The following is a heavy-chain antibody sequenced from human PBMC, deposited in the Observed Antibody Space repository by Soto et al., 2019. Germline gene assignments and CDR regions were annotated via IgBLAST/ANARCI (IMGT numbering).Heavy chain of an antibody. CDR3: AKVTIEVAAGNTAV. J-gene: IGHJ6*02. D-gene: IGHD6-13*01. CDR1: GFTFSNYA. CDR2: INYDGGST. V-gene: IGHV3-23*01. Sequence: EVQLLESGGGLVQPGGSLRLSCVASGFTFSNYAMSWVRQAPGKGLEWVSAINYDGGSTYYADSVKGRFTISRDNSRNTLYLQMNSLRAEDTAVYYCAKVTIEVAAGNTAVWGQGTTVTVSS.